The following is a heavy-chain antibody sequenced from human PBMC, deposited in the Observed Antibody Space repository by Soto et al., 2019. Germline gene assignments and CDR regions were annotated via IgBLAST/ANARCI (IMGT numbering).Heavy chain of an antibody. J-gene: IGHJ4*02. CDR1: GFTFSKYA. D-gene: IGHD2-15*01. CDR2: VGGSGDST. V-gene: IGHV3-23*01. Sequence: EVQLLDSGGGLVQPGGSLRLSCAASGFTFSKYAMSWVRQAPGKGLEWVSGVGGSGDSTYYADSVKGRFTISRDNSKDTLYLQMNSLRAEDTAVYYCAKSPLGYCSGGSCYPPHYFDYWGQGTLVTVSS. CDR3: AKSPLGYCSGGSCYPPHYFDY.